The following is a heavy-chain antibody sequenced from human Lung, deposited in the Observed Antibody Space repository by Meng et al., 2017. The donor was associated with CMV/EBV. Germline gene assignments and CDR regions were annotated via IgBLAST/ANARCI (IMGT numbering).Heavy chain of an antibody. J-gene: IGHJ4*02. CDR1: GGSFSTYT. Sequence: QVQLVQSGAEVKKPGSSVKVACKTSGGSFSTYTFSWVRQAPGQGLEWMGIINPSGGSTSYAQNFPGRVTMTRDTSTSTVYMELSSLRSADTAVYYCARASRVLGGFDYWGQGTLVTVSS. CDR3: ARASRVLGGFDY. CDR2: INPSGGST. D-gene: IGHD3-16*01. V-gene: IGHV1-46*01.